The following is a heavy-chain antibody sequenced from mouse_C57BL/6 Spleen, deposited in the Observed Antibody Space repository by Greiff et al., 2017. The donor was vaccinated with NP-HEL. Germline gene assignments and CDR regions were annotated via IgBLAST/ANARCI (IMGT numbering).Heavy chain of an antibody. CDR2: IDPENGDT. CDR1: GFNIKDDY. J-gene: IGHJ3*01. CDR3: TPDSAGPAWFAY. V-gene: IGHV14-4*01. D-gene: IGHD3-2*02. Sequence: EVQLQQSGAELVRPGASVKLSCTASGFNIKDDYMHWVKQRPEQGLEWIGWIDPENGDTEYASKFQGKATITADTSSNTAYLQLSSLTSEYTAVYYCTPDSAGPAWFAYWGQGTLVTVSA.